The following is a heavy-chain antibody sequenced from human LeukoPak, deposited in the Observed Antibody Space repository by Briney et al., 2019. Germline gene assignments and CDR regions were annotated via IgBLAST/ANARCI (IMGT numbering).Heavy chain of an antibody. CDR2: IYPGDSDT. V-gene: IGHV5-51*01. D-gene: IGHD3-16*01. J-gene: IGHJ3*02. CDR1: GYSFTSYW. CDR3: AVSRLGLGPNDAFDI. Sequence: GESLKISCKGSGYSFTSYWIGWVRQMPGKGLEWMGIIYPGDSDTRYSPSFQGQVTISADKSISTAYLQWSSLKASDTAMYYCAVSRLGLGPNDAFDIWGQGTMVTVSS.